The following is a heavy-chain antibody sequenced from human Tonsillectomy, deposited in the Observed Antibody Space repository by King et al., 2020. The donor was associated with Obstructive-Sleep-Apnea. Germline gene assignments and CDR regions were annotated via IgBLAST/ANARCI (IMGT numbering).Heavy chain of an antibody. CDR2: IYYSGST. Sequence: QLQESGPGLVKPSETLSLTCTVSGASISSSSYYWGWIRQPPGKGLEWIGSIYYSGSTYYNPSLESRVTISVDTSKNQFSLKLSSVTAADTAVYYCPRGGYFDWLPSGFDIWGQGTVVTVSS. D-gene: IGHD3-9*01. V-gene: IGHV4-39*07. CDR1: GASISSSSYY. CDR3: PRGGYFDWLPSGFDI. J-gene: IGHJ3*02.